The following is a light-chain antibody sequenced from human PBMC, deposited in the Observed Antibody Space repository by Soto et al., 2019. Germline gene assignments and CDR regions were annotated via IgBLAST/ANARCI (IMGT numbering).Light chain of an antibody. CDR2: SNN. Sequence: QSVLTQPPSASGTPGQRVTISCSGSSSNIGSNTVNWYQQLPGTAPKLLIYSNNQRPSGVPDRFSGSKSGTSASLAISGLXXEDEADYYCAAWDDSLNGWVFGGGTKLTVL. CDR1: SSNIGSNT. J-gene: IGLJ3*02. V-gene: IGLV1-44*01. CDR3: AAWDDSLNGWV.